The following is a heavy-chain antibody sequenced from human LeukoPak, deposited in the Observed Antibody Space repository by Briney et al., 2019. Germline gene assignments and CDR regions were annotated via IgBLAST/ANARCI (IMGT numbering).Heavy chain of an antibody. J-gene: IGHJ4*02. CDR1: GFTFRSYA. V-gene: IGHV3-23*01. CDR3: AKPPPYYYDSSGYYYEYY. D-gene: IGHD3-22*01. Sequence: PGGSLRLSCTASGFTFRSYAMSWVRQAPGKGLEWVSAISGSGIATYYADSVKGRFSISRDNSKNTLFLQMNSLRAEDTAVYYCAKPPPYYYDSSGYYYEYYWGQGTLVTVSS. CDR2: ISGSGIAT.